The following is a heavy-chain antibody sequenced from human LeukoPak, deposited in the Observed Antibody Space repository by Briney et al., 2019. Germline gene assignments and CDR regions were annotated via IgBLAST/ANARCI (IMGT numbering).Heavy chain of an antibody. CDR1: GGSISSSSYY. D-gene: IGHD1-1*01. J-gene: IGHJ4*02. CDR3: AGLAFKFPRTPFDY. CDR2: IYYSGST. Sequence: AETLSLTCTVAGGSISSSSYYSGWLRQPPGKGLEWIGSIYYSGSTYYNPSLKSRVTISVDTSKNQFSLKLSSVTAADTAVYYCAGLAFKFPRTPFDYWGQGTLVTDSS. V-gene: IGHV4-39*07.